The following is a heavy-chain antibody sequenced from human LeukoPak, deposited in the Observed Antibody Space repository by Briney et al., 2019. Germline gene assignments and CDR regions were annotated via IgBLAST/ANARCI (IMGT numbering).Heavy chain of an antibody. CDR3: ARVIVVVVTTTEYNWFDP. D-gene: IGHD2-15*01. CDR1: GFTFSSYE. CDR2: ISSSGSTI. V-gene: IGHV3-48*03. J-gene: IGHJ5*02. Sequence: PGGSLRLSCAASGFTFSSYEMNWVRQAPGKGLEWVSYISSSGSTIYYADSVKGRFTISRDNAKNSLYLQMNSLRAEDTAVYYCARVIVVVVTTTEYNWFDPWGQGTLVTVSS.